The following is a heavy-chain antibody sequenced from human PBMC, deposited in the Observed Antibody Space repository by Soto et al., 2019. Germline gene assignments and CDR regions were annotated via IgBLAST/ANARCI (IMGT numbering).Heavy chain of an antibody. CDR3: ARPIAVAAGDWFDP. V-gene: IGHV3-21*01. J-gene: IGHJ5*02. CDR1: GFTFSSYS. D-gene: IGHD6-19*01. Sequence: EVQLVESGGGLVKPGGSLRLSCAASGFTFSSYSMNWVRQAPGKGLEWVSSISSSSSYIYYADSVKGRFTSSRDNAKNSLYLQMNSLRAEDTAVYYCARPIAVAAGDWFDPWGQGTLVTVSS. CDR2: ISSSSSYI.